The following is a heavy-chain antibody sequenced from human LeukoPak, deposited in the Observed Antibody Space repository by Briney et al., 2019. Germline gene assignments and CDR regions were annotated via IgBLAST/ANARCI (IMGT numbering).Heavy chain of an antibody. V-gene: IGHV3-23*01. CDR2: ISGGGLST. D-gene: IGHD3-10*01. CDR3: AKETYYYGSGSHY. CDR1: GFTFSSYG. Sequence: GGSLRLSCAASGFTFSSYGMHWVRQAPGKGLEWVSTISGGGLSTYYADSVKGRFTISRDNSKNTLYLQMNSLRVEDTAVYFCAKETYYYGSGSHYWGQGTLVTVPS. J-gene: IGHJ4*02.